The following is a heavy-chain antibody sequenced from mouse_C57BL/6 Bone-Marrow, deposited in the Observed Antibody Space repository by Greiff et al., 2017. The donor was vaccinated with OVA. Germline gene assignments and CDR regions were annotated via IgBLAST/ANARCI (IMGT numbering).Heavy chain of an antibody. V-gene: IGHV14-4*01. CDR2: IDPENGDT. D-gene: IGHD1-1*01. Sequence: VQLQQSGAELVRPGASVKLSCTASGFNIKDDYMHWVKQRPEQGLEWIGWIDPENGDTEYASKFQGKATITADTSSNTAYLQLSSLTSEDTAVYYCTTTLSYYYGSSSYYYAMDYWGQGTSVTVSS. CDR1: GFNIKDDY. J-gene: IGHJ4*01. CDR3: TTTLSYYYGSSSYYYAMDY.